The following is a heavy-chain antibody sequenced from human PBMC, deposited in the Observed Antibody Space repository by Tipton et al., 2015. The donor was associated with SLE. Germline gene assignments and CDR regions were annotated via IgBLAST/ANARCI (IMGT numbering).Heavy chain of an antibody. CDR2: IYYSGST. V-gene: IGHV4-59*11. D-gene: IGHD1-7*01. CDR1: GGSISSHY. Sequence: TLSLTCTVSGGSISSHYWSRIRQLPGKGLEWIGYIYYSGSTYYNPSLKSRVTISVDTSKNQFSLKLSSVTAADTAVYYCAREGITGTYDAFDIWGQGTMVTVSS. CDR3: AREGITGTYDAFDI. J-gene: IGHJ3*02.